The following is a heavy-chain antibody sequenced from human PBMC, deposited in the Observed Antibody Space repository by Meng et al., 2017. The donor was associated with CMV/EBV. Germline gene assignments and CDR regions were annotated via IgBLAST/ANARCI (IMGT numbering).Heavy chain of an antibody. V-gene: IGHV3-23*01. CDR3: AKGTPDIVVVVAANGPFVY. CDR1: FSSYA. CDR2: ISGSGGST. J-gene: IGHJ4*02. D-gene: IGHD2-15*01. Sequence: FSSYAMSWVRQAPGKGLELVSAISGSGGSTYYADSVKGRFTISRDNSKNTLYLQMNSLRAEDTAVYYCAKGTPDIVVVVAANGPFVYWGQGTLVTVSS.